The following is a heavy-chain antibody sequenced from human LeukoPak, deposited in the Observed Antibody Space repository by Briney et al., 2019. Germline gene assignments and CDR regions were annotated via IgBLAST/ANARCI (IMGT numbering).Heavy chain of an antibody. CDR3: AKDLLYYDSSGYFDY. Sequence: GGSLRLSCAASGFTFDDYAMHWVRQAPGKGLEWVSGISRNSGSIGYADSVKGRFTISRDNAKNSLYLQMNSLRAEDTALYYCAKDLLYYDSSGYFDYWGQGTLVTVSS. V-gene: IGHV3-9*01. CDR2: ISRNSGSI. J-gene: IGHJ4*02. CDR1: GFTFDDYA. D-gene: IGHD3-22*01.